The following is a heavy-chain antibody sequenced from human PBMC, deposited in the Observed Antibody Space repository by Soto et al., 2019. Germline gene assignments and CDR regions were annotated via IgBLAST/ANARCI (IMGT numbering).Heavy chain of an antibody. J-gene: IGHJ6*02. CDR3: ARGELDFWSGSPSGPYYYYYGMDV. D-gene: IGHD3-3*01. V-gene: IGHV1-69*06. Sequence: SVKVSCKASGGTFSSYAISWVRQAPGQGLEWMGGIIPIFGTANYAQKFQGRVTITADKSTSTAYMELSSLRSEDTAVYYCARGELDFWSGSPSGPYYYYYGMDVWGQGTTVTVSS. CDR1: GGTFSSYA. CDR2: IIPIFGTA.